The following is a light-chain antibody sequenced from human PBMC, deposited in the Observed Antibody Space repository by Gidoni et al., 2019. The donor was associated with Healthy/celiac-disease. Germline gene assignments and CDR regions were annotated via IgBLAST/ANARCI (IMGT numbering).Light chain of an antibody. CDR3: QQYNNWLRLT. V-gene: IGKV3-15*01. J-gene: IGKJ4*01. Sequence: EIVITQSPATLSVSPGERATLSCRASQIVSSNLAWYQQKPGQAPRLLIYGASTRATGIPARFSGSGSGTEFTLTISSLQSEDFAVYYCQQYNNWLRLTFGGGTKVEIK. CDR1: QIVSSN. CDR2: GAS.